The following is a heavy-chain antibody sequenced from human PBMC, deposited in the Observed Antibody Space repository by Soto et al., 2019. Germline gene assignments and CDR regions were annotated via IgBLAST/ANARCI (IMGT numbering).Heavy chain of an antibody. V-gene: IGHV3-23*01. Sequence: EVQLLESGGGLVQPGGSLRLSCAASGVTFSSYAMSWVRQAPGKGLEWVSAISGSGGSTYYADSVKGRFTISRDNSKNTLYLQMNSLRAEDTAVYYCAKDPGAGYSSSSHWGQGTLVTVSS. J-gene: IGHJ4*02. CDR1: GVTFSSYA. CDR3: AKDPGAGYSSSSH. D-gene: IGHD6-6*01. CDR2: ISGSGGST.